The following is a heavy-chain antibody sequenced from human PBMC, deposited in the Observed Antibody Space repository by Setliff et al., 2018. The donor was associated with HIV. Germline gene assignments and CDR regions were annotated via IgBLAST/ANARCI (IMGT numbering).Heavy chain of an antibody. CDR3: ARDWVAAAGVMGGY. V-gene: IGHV1-18*01. J-gene: IGHJ4*02. CDR2: ISAYNGNT. CDR1: GYIFANYG. Sequence: ASVKVSCKASGYIFANYGISWVRQAPGQGLEWMGWISAYNGNTKYAQKLQGRVTMTTDTSTSTAYMELWSLRSDDTAVHYCARDWVAAAGVMGGYWGQGTLVTVS. D-gene: IGHD6-13*01.